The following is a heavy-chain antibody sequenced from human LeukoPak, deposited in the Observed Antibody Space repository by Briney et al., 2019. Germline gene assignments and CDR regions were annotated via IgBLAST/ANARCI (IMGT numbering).Heavy chain of an antibody. J-gene: IGHJ4*02. CDR1: GGTFSSYT. D-gene: IGHD3-9*01. Sequence: SVKVSCKASGGTFSSYTISWVRQAPGQGLEWMGRIIPILGIANYAQKFQGRVTITADKSTSTAYMELSSLRPEDTAVYYCAGSPSHVLRYFDWLLQEEYWGQGTLVTVSS. V-gene: IGHV1-69*02. CDR2: IIPILGIA. CDR3: AGSPSHVLRYFDWLLQEEY.